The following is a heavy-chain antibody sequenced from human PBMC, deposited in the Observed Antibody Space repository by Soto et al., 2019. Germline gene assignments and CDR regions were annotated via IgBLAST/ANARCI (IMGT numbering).Heavy chain of an antibody. Sequence: PGGSLRLSCAASGFTFSNAWMNWVRQTPGKGLEWVGHIKSKSDGGTTDFDAPVKGRFTISRDDSKKTLYLQMNSLKTEDTAMYYCTTDVWVYSGLDYWGQGTLVTVSS. J-gene: IGHJ4*02. CDR1: GFTFSNAW. D-gene: IGHD3-16*01. CDR2: IKSKSDGGTT. V-gene: IGHV3-15*07. CDR3: TTDVWVYSGLDY.